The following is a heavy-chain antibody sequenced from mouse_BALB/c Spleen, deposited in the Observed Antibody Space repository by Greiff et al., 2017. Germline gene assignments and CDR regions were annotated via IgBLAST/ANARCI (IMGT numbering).Heavy chain of an antibody. CDR1: GFTFTSYT. V-gene: IGHV5-6-4*01. CDR3: TREGNGNYYDY. D-gene: IGHD4-1*01. CDR2: ISSGGSYT. J-gene: IGHJ2*01. Sequence: EVQGVESGGGLVKPGGSLKLSCAASGFTFTSYTMSWVRQTPEKRLEWVATISSGGSYTYYPDSVKGRSTISRDNAKNTLYLQMSSLKSEDTAMYYCTREGNGNYYDYWGQGTTLTVSS.